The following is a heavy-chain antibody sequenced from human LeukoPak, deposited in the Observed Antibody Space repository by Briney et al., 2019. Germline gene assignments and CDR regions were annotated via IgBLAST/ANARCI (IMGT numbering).Heavy chain of an antibody. CDR2: IYYSGST. J-gene: IGHJ4*02. D-gene: IGHD3-3*01. CDR1: GGSISSYY. Sequence: SETLSLTCTVSGGSISSYYWSWIRQPPGKGLEWIGYIYYSGSTNYNPSLKSRVTISVDTSKNQFSLKLSSVTAADTAVYYCARALSYDFEGYCFDYWGQGTLVTVSS. CDR3: ARALSYDFEGYCFDY. V-gene: IGHV4-59*01.